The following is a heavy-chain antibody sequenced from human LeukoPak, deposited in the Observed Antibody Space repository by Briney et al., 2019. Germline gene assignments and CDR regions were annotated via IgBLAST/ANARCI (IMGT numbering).Heavy chain of an antibody. Sequence: GGSLRLSCAASGFTFTSYWIHWVRQTPGKGLVWVSRINADGTSTGYADSVKGRFTISRDNAKNTLYLQMNNLRAEDTAVYYCARAGFGFDYWGQGTLVTV. CDR1: GFTFTSYW. V-gene: IGHV3-74*01. D-gene: IGHD3-10*01. CDR3: ARAGFGFDY. CDR2: INADGTST. J-gene: IGHJ4*02.